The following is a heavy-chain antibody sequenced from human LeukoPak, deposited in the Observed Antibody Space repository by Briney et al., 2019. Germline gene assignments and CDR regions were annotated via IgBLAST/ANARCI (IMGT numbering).Heavy chain of an antibody. V-gene: IGHV4-30-2*02. Sequence: SETLSLTCAVSGGSISSGGYSWSWIRQPPGKGLEWIGYIYHSGSTYYNPSLKSRVTISVDTSKNQFSLKLSSVTAADTAVYYCARIQLFPRNWFDPWGQGTLVTVSS. J-gene: IGHJ5*02. CDR2: IYHSGST. D-gene: IGHD1-1*01. CDR3: ARIQLFPRNWFDP. CDR1: GGSISSGGYS.